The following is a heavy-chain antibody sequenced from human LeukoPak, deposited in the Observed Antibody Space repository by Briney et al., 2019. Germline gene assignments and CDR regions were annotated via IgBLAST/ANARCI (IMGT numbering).Heavy chain of an antibody. D-gene: IGHD1-26*01. CDR3: ARVPAWDPLPDY. Sequence: PSETLSLTCTVSGGSISSGDYYWSWIRQPPGKGLEWIGYIYYSGSTYYNPSLKSRVTISVDTSKNQFSLKLSSVTAADTAVYYCARVPAWDPLPDYWGQGTLVTVSS. J-gene: IGHJ4*02. CDR2: IYYSGST. CDR1: GGSISSGDYY. V-gene: IGHV4-30-4*08.